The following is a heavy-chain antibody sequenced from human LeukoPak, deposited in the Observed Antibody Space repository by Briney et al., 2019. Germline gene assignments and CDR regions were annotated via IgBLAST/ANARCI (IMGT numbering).Heavy chain of an antibody. CDR1: GFTFSSYA. J-gene: IGHJ4*02. D-gene: IGHD3-22*01. CDR3: AKYLYDSSGYYFFTDY. CDR2: ISGSGGST. V-gene: IGHV3-23*01. Sequence: GGSLRLSCAASGFTFSSYAMSWVRQAPGKGMEWVSAISGSGGSTYYADSVKGRFTISRDNSKNTLYLQMNSLRAEDTAVYYCAKYLYDSSGYYFFTDYWGQGTLVTVSS.